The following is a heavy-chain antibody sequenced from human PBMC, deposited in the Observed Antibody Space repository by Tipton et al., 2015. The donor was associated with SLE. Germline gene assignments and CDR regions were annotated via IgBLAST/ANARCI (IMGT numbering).Heavy chain of an antibody. CDR1: GFTFSSYA. J-gene: IGHJ5*01. Sequence: SLRLSCAASGFTFSSYAMSWVRQAPGKGLEWVSAISGSGGSTYYADSVKGRFTISRDNSKNTLYLQMSSLRAEDTAVYYCARKFNDYDDYDSWGQGTLVTVSS. CDR3: ARKFNDYDDYDS. CDR2: ISGSGGST. D-gene: IGHD3-16*01. V-gene: IGHV3-23*01.